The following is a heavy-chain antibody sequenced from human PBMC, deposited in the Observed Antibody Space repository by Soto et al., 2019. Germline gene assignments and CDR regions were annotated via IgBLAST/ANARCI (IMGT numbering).Heavy chain of an antibody. J-gene: IGHJ4*02. Sequence: QVPLVESGGGLVKPGGSLRLSCAASGFTFSDYYMSWIRQAPGKGLEWVSYISSSDTGSTIDHADSVKGRFTIPRDSAKNSLFLQMSSLRADDTAVYYGASGASGDYRTKEYFDCWDQGSVVTVSA. CDR1: GFTFSDYY. CDR2: ISSSDTGSTI. CDR3: ASGASGDYRTKEYFDC. D-gene: IGHD1-26*01. V-gene: IGHV3-11*01.